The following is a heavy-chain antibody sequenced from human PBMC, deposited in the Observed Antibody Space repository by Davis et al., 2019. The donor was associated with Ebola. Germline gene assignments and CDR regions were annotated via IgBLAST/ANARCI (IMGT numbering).Heavy chain of an antibody. CDR3: VRERGPYILGWFEPFDI. CDR1: GFTFRTYA. J-gene: IGHJ3*02. CDR2: ISNDGVKE. D-gene: IGHD3-10*01. Sequence: GESLKISRAVSGFTFRTYAMNWVRQAPGSGLEWVAIISNDGVKEYYGDSVKGRFTISRDNAQNLLVLQMDSLTAEDTAVYYCVRERGPYILGWFEPFDIWGQGTRVTVSS. V-gene: IGHV3-30-3*01.